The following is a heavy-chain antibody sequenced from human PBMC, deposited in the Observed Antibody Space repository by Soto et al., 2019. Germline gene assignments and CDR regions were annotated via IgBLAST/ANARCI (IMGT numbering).Heavy chain of an antibody. CDR3: ARFRVLDRSSSPGIYYYCGMDV. J-gene: IGHJ6*02. Sequence: QVQLVQSGAEVKKPGASVKVSCKASGYTFTSYAMHWVRQAPGQRPEWMGWINAGNGNTKYSQKFQGRVTITGDTSASTAYMELSSLRSEDTAVYYCARFRVLDRSSSPGIYYYCGMDVWGQGTTVTVSS. CDR2: INAGNGNT. V-gene: IGHV1-3*01. CDR1: GYTFTSYA. D-gene: IGHD6-13*01.